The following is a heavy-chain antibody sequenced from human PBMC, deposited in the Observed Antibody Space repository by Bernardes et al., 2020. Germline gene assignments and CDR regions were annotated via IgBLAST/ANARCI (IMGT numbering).Heavy chain of an antibody. J-gene: IGHJ4*02. CDR3: AKDQRAYSYGSLDS. CDR2: ISWDGGST. CDR1: GFMFDDYT. V-gene: IGHV3-43*01. Sequence: GWSLRLSCAASGFMFDDYTMHWVRQAPGKGLEWISLISWDGGSTYYANSVWGRFTISRDTNKNSLYLQMNRLRAEDTALYYCAKDQRAYSYGSLDSWGQGTLVTVSS. D-gene: IGHD5-18*01.